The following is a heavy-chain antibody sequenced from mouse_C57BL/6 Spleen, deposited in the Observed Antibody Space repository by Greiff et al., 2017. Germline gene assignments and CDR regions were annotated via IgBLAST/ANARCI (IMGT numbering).Heavy chain of an antibody. V-gene: IGHV1-52*01. CDR1: GYTFTSYW. CDR2: IDPSDSET. Sequence: QVQLKQPGAELVRPGSSVKLSCKASGYTFTSYWMHWVKQRPIQGLEWIGNIDPSDSETHYNQKFKDKATLTVDKSSSTAYMQLSSLTSEDSAVYYCARDSSYVDYWGQGTTLTVSS. CDR3: ARDSSYVDY. D-gene: IGHD1-1*01. J-gene: IGHJ2*01.